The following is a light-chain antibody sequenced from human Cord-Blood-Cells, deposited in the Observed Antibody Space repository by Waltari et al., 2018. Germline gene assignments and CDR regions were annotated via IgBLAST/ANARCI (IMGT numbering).Light chain of an antibody. CDR2: SNN. CDR3: AAWDDSLSGPV. V-gene: IGLV1-47*02. J-gene: IGLJ3*02. Sequence: QSVLTQPPSASGTPGQRVTISCSGSSSNIGRTYVYWYQQPPGTAPKLLIYSNNPRPSGVPDRFSGSKSGTSASLAISGLRSEDEADYYCAAWDDSLSGPVFGGGTKLTVL. CDR1: SSNIGRTY.